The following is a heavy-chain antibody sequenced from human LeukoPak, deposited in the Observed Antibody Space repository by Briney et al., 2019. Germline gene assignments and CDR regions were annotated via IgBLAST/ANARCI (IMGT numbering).Heavy chain of an antibody. D-gene: IGHD6-13*01. V-gene: IGHV4-59*08. CDR2: IYYSGST. CDR1: VGSISSYY. J-gene: IGHJ4*02. CDR3: ARHGWQQLVLD. Sequence: SETLSLTCTVSVGSISSYYWSWIRQPPGKGLEWIGYIYYSGSTNYNPSLKSRVTISVDTSKNQFSLKLSSVTAADTAVYYCARHGWQQLVLDWGRGTLVTVSS.